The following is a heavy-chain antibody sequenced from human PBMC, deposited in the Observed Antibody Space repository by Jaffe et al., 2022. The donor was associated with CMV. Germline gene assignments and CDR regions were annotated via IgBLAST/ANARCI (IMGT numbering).Heavy chain of an antibody. J-gene: IGHJ4*02. V-gene: IGHV5-51*01. D-gene: IGHD3-22*01. CDR3: ARHRSTPDSYYYDSSGYFPPYYFDY. CDR2: IYPGDSDT. CDR1: GYSFTSYW. Sequence: EVQLVQSGAEVKKPGESLKISCKGSGYSFTSYWIGWVRQMPGKGLEWMGIIYPGDSDTRYSPSFQGQVTISADKSISTAYLQWSSLKASDTAMYYCARHRSTPDSYYYDSSGYFPPYYFDYWGQGTLVTVSS.